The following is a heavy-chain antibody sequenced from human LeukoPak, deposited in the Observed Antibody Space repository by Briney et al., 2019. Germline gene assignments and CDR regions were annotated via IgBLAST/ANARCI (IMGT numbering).Heavy chain of an antibody. CDR1: GFTFSSYG. J-gene: IGHJ5*02. Sequence: PGGSLRLSCAATGFTFSSYGMRWVRQAPGKGLEWVAVTSYDGSNKYYADSVKGRFTISRDNSKNTLYLQMNSLRAEDTAVYYCAKDSPNCSGGSCYIGWFDPWGQGTLLTVSS. CDR2: TSYDGSNK. V-gene: IGHV3-30*18. CDR3: AKDSPNCSGGSCYIGWFDP. D-gene: IGHD2-15*01.